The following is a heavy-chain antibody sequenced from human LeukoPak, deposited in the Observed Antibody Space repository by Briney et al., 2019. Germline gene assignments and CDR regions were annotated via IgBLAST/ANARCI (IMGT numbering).Heavy chain of an antibody. CDR3: VIGYCSSTSCDLLFDY. V-gene: IGHV1-24*01. D-gene: IGHD2-2*01. J-gene: IGHJ4*02. CDR1: GYTLTELS. Sequence: ASVKVFCKVSGYTLTELSMRWVRQAPGKGLEWMGGFDPEDGETIYAQKFQGRVTMTEDTSTDTAYMELSSLRSEDTAVYYCVIGYCSSTSCDLLFDYWGQGTLVTVSS. CDR2: FDPEDGET.